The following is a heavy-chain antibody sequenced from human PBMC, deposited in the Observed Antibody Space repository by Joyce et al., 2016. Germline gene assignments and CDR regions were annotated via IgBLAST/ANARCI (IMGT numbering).Heavy chain of an antibody. D-gene: IGHD6-19*01. Sequence: QVQLVESGGGVVQPGRSLRLSCAASGLTFSIYGMHWVRQAPGKGVEWVAVISYDGSNKYYADSVKGRFTISRDNSKNTLYLEMNSLRTEDTAVYYCAKVQRKRAVVGTRLEYWGQGTLVTVSS. CDR1: GLTFSIYG. CDR3: AKVQRKRAVVGTRLEY. CDR2: ISYDGSNK. V-gene: IGHV3-30*18. J-gene: IGHJ4*02.